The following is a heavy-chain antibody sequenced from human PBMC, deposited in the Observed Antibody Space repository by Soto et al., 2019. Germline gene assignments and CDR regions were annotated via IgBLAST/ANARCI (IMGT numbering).Heavy chain of an antibody. CDR3: ARGYKSLIAAATYYFDY. J-gene: IGHJ4*02. CDR1: GGSFSGYY. D-gene: IGHD6-13*01. CDR2: INHSGST. V-gene: IGHV4-34*01. Sequence: KPSETLSLTCAVYGGSFSGYYWSWIRQPPGKGLEWIGEINHSGSTNYNPSLKSRVTISVDTSKNQFSLKLSSVTAADTAVYYCARGYKSLIAAATYYFDYWGQGTLVTVS.